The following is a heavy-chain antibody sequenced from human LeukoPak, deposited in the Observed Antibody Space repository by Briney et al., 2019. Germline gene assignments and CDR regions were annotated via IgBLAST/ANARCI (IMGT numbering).Heavy chain of an antibody. J-gene: IGHJ3*02. CDR1: GFTFSSYG. CDR2: ISYDGSNK. CDR3: AKRAHSSGYYSAFDI. Sequence: PGGSLRLSCAASGFTFSSYGVHWVRQAPDKGLEWVAVISYDGSNKYYADSVKGRFTISRDNSKNTLYLQMNSLRAEDTGVYYCAKRAHSSGYYSAFDIWGQGTMVTVSS. V-gene: IGHV3-30*18. D-gene: IGHD3-22*01.